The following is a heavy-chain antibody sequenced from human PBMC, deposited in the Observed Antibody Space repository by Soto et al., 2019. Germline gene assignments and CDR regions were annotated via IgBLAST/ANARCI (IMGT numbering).Heavy chain of an antibody. J-gene: IGHJ6*03. Sequence: SETLSLTCNVSGGSINSRDYYWGWIRQPPGKGLEWMGNIYYSGSTNYNPSLKSRVTISVDKSKNQFSLRLSSVTAADTAVYYCARGATIYCGGDCSRKKYYYYMDVWGKGTTVTVSS. CDR2: IYYSGST. CDR1: GGSINSRDYY. D-gene: IGHD2-21*01. CDR3: ARGATIYCGGDCSRKKYYYYMDV. V-gene: IGHV4-39*07.